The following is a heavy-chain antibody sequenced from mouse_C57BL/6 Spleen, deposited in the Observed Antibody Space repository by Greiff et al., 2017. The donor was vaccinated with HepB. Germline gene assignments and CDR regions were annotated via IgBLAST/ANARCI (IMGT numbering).Heavy chain of an antibody. D-gene: IGHD2-4*01. V-gene: IGHV1-22*01. CDR2: INPNNGGT. CDR3: ARYYEGHIDY. CDR1: GYTFTDYN. Sequence: EVQLQQSGPELVKPGASVKMSCKASGYTFTDYNMHWVKQRHGKSLEWIGYINPNNGGTSYNQKFKGKATLTVNKSSCTAYMELISLTSEDSAVYYCARYYEGHIDYWGQGTSVTVSS. J-gene: IGHJ4*01.